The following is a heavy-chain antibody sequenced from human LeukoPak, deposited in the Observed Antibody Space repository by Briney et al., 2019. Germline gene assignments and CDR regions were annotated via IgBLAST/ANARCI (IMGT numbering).Heavy chain of an antibody. CDR3: VREHSWGDFDY. D-gene: IGHD2-15*01. CDR2: ISYRVST. J-gene: IGHJ4*02. V-gene: IGHV4-61*01. Sequence: PSETLTLTCSVSGGSFTSGSFYWSWIPQRPGKELEWIGYISYRVSTNYNPSLKSRVTISVDTSKSQSSLKLSSVTAADTAVYYCVREHSWGDFDYWGQGTLVTVSS. CDR1: GGSFTSGSFY.